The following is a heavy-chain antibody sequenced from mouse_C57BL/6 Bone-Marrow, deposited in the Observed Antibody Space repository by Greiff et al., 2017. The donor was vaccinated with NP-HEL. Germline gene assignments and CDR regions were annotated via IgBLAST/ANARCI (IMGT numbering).Heavy chain of an antibody. CDR3: ARLTITTVVATYWYFDV. Sequence: VKLQESGAELARPGASVKLSCKASGYTFTSYGISWVKQRTGQGLEWIGEIYPRSGNTYYNEKFKGKATLTADKSSSTAYMELRSLTSEDSAVYFCARLTITTVVATYWYFDVWGTGTTVTVSS. J-gene: IGHJ1*03. CDR1: GYTFTSYG. V-gene: IGHV1-81*01. D-gene: IGHD1-1*01. CDR2: IYPRSGNT.